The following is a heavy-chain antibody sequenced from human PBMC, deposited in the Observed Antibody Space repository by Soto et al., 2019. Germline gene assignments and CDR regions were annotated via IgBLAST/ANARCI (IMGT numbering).Heavy chain of an antibody. V-gene: IGHV3-74*01. J-gene: IGHJ4*02. CDR2: IKFDGTDI. Sequence: GGSLRLSCAASGFIFSSYWMHWVRQAPGKGLVWISRIKFDGTDITYEDSVKGRFTVSRDNARNTLYLQMDSLTAEDTAVYYCTKGGPYYSAPLDQWGEGTVVTVSS. CDR1: GFIFSSYW. CDR3: TKGGPYYSAPLDQ. D-gene: IGHD3-10*01.